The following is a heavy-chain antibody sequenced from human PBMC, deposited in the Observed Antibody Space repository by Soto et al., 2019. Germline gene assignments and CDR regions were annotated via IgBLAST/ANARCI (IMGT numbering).Heavy chain of an antibody. CDR3: AKDRDDWLAPLVY. V-gene: IGHV3-7*05. CDR1: GFTFSGYW. D-gene: IGHD3-9*01. Sequence: GGSLRLSCATSGFTFSGYWMSWVRQAPGKGLEWVANIKEGGSVRHYVDSVRGRFTISRDNAKNTLYLQMNSLRAEDTAVYYCAKDRDDWLAPLVYWGQGTLVTVSS. J-gene: IGHJ4*02. CDR2: IKEGGSVR.